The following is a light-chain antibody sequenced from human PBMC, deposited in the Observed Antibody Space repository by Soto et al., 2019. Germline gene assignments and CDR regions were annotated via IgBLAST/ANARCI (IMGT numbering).Light chain of an antibody. Sequence: SYELTQPPSVSVSPGQTASITCSGDKLGDKYACWYQQKPGQSPVLLIYQDTKRPSGIPGRFSGSNSGNTATLTISGTQAMDEADYYCPAWDSSTGVFGTGTKVT. CDR2: QDT. CDR3: PAWDSSTGV. J-gene: IGLJ1*01. V-gene: IGLV3-1*01. CDR1: KLGDKY.